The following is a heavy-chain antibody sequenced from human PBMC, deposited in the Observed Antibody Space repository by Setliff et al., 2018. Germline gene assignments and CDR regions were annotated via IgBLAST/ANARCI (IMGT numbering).Heavy chain of an antibody. Sequence: PGGSLRLSCAASGFTFSSSWMHWVCQAPEKGLEWVADIKCDGSEKYYVDSVKGRFTISRDNAKNSLYLQVNSLKTEDRAVYYCARIRLCGGRVICPPGRYVDVWGKGTTVTVSS. D-gene: IGHD2-15*01. J-gene: IGHJ6*03. V-gene: IGHV3-7*03. CDR3: ARIRLCGGRVICPPGRYVDV. CDR1: GFTFSSSW. CDR2: IKCDGSEK.